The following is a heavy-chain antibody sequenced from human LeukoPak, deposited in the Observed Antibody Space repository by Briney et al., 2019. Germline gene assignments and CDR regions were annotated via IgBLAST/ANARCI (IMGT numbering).Heavy chain of an antibody. J-gene: IGHJ4*02. CDR2: IYYSGST. CDR1: GGSISSGTYY. D-gene: IGHD6-13*01. Sequence: SETLSLTCTVSGGSISSGTYYWGWIRQPPGKGLEWIGSIYYSGSTYYSPSLKSRVTISVDTSKNQFSLKLSSVTAADTAVYYRARHGGSWYEYFDYWGQGTLVTVSS. CDR3: ARHGGSWYEYFDY. V-gene: IGHV4-39*01.